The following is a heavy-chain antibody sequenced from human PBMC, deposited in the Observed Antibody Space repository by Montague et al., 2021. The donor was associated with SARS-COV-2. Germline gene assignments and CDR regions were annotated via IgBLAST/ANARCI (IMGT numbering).Heavy chain of an antibody. D-gene: IGHD2-21*01. CDR1: GASIKSYY. J-gene: IGHJ4*02. CDR2: TYYSGST. CDR3: ARVEGMIGGITHFDY. V-gene: IGHV4-59*01. Sequence: SETLSLTCSVSGASIKSYYWTWVRQSPGKGLQWIGYTYYSGSTSXXPSLQSRLTMTVDTSKNQFTLRLMSVTAADSAVYYCARVEGMIGGITHFDYWGQGLPVTVSS.